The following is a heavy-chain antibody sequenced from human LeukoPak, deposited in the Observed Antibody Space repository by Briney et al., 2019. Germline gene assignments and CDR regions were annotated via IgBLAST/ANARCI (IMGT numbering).Heavy chain of an antibody. CDR1: DYSISSGDY. Sequence: PSETLSLTCAVSDYSISSGDYWGWIRQPPGKGLEWIGSVYHSGSTHYSPSLKSRVTISVDTSKNQFSLKLRTVTAADTAVYYCARNDSSGYFHYWGQGTLVTVSS. CDR2: VYHSGST. CDR3: ARNDSSGYFHY. J-gene: IGHJ4*02. D-gene: IGHD3-22*01. V-gene: IGHV4-38-2*01.